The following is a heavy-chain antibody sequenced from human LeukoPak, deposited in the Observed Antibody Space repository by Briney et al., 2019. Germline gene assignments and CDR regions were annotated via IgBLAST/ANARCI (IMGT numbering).Heavy chain of an antibody. CDR2: IYYSGGT. CDR3: ARDPGSFHY. V-gene: IGHV4-59*01. Sequence: PSETLSLTCTVSGGSISSYYWSWIRHPPGEGVGWSGYIYYSGGTNYNPSLKSRVTISVDTSQNQFSLKLSSVTAADTAVYYCARDPGSFHYWGQGTLVTVSS. CDR1: GGSISSYY. J-gene: IGHJ4*02. D-gene: IGHD3-10*01.